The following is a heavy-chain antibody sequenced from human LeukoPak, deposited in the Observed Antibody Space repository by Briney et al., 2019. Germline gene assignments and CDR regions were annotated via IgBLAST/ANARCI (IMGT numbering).Heavy chain of an antibody. Sequence: PSETLSLTCAVYGGSFSGYYWSWIRQPPGKGLEWIGEINHSGSTNYNPSLKSRVTISVDTSKNQFSLKLSSVTAADTAVYYCARSSNSGYSYGLVYWGQGTLVTVSS. J-gene: IGHJ4*02. CDR3: ARSSNSGYSYGLVY. CDR2: INHSGST. D-gene: IGHD5-18*01. V-gene: IGHV4-34*01. CDR1: GGSFSGYY.